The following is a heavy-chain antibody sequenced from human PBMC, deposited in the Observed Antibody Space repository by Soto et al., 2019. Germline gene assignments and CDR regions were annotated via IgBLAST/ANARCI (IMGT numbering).Heavy chain of an antibody. CDR2: INHSGST. CDR3: ARVYYDFWSGYLGNHNWFDP. CDR1: GGSFSGYY. J-gene: IGHJ5*02. Sequence: SETLSLTCAVYGGSFSGYYWSWIRQPPGKGLEWIGEINHSGSTNYNPSLKSRVTISVDTSKNQFSLKLSSVTAADTAVYYCARVYYDFWSGYLGNHNWFDPWGQGTLVTVSS. V-gene: IGHV4-34*01. D-gene: IGHD3-3*01.